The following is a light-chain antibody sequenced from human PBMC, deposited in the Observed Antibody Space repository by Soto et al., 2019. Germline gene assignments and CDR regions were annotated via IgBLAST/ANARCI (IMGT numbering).Light chain of an antibody. CDR2: VAS. Sequence: QSALTQPPSVSGSPGQSVTISCTGTSTDFVSYNRVSWYQQPPGTAPKLIIYVASNRPSGVPGRFSGSKSGNTASLTISGLQAADEADYYCSLYTSENTYVFGTGTKLTVL. CDR1: STDFVSYNR. CDR3: SLYTSENTYV. V-gene: IGLV2-18*01. J-gene: IGLJ1*01.